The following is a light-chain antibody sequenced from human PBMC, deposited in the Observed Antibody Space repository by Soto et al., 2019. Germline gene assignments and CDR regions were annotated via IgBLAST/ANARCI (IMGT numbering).Light chain of an antibody. CDR3: QQVKTYPRT. CDR1: QAVPNN. J-gene: IGKJ4*01. Sequence: DIHLTQSPSFLSASVGDRVTITCRPSQAVPNNMAWYQQKPGKPPKLLIYEESTLHSGVPSRFSGRKSGTQFTLTIDSLQPEDCATDYCQQVKTYPRTFGGGTKVDIK. CDR2: EES. V-gene: IGKV1-9*01.